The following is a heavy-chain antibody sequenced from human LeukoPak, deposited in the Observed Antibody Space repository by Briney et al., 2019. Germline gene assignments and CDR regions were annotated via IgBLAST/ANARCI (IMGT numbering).Heavy chain of an antibody. CDR3: ARSPPPLYGSGIYYFDY. J-gene: IGHJ4*02. V-gene: IGHV3-23*01. CDR1: GFTFSSYA. CDR2: ISGSGGST. Sequence: GGSLRLSCAASGFTFSSYAMSWVRQAPGKGLEWVSAISGSGGSTYYADSVKGRFTISRDNSKNTLYLQMNSLRAEDTAVYYCARSPPPLYGSGIYYFDYWGQGTLVTVSS. D-gene: IGHD3-10*01.